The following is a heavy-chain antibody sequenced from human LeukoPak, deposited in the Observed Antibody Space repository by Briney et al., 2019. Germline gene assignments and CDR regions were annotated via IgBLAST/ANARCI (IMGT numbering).Heavy chain of an antibody. J-gene: IGHJ6*02. CDR1: GYTLTELS. CDR3: AINMYVQRSPIFGVVSQFDV. D-gene: IGHD3-3*01. Sequence: ASVKVSCKVSGYTLTELSMHWVRQAPGKGLEWMGGFDPEDGETIYAQKFQGRVTMTEDTSTDIAYMELSSLRSEDTAVYYCAINMYVQRSPIFGVVSQFDVWGQGTTVTVSS. CDR2: FDPEDGET. V-gene: IGHV1-24*01.